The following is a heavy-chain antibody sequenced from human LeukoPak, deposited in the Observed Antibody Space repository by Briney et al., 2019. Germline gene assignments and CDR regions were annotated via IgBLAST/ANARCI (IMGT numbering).Heavy chain of an antibody. Sequence: GGSMRLSCAAPGFTFSNYAMSWVRQAPGKGLEWVSDISHNGGSPYYADSVKGRFTISRDNSKNTLYLHVNNLRAEDTAVYYCVKDRYQSSGYRALDHWGQGTLVTVSS. CDR3: VKDRYQSSGYRALDH. D-gene: IGHD3-22*01. V-gene: IGHV3-23*01. CDR1: GFTFSNYA. CDR2: ISHNGGSP. J-gene: IGHJ4*02.